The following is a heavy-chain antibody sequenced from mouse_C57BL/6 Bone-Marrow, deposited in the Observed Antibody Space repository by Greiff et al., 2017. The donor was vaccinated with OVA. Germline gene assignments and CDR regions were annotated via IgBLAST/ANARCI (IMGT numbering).Heavy chain of an antibody. CDR3: ARSSYGNYGGVYYYAMDY. D-gene: IGHD2-10*01. CDR1: GYAFSSYW. Sequence: QVQLQQSGAELVKPGASVKISCKASGYAFSSYWMNWVKQRPGKGLAWIGQIYPGDGDTNYNGKFKGKATLTADKSSSTAYMQLSSLTSEDSAVYFCARSSYGNYGGVYYYAMDYWGQGTSVTVSS. J-gene: IGHJ4*01. CDR2: IYPGDGDT. V-gene: IGHV1-80*01.